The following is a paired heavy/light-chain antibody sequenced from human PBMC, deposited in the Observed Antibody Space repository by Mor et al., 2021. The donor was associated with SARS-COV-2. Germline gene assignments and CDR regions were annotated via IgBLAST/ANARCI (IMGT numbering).Heavy chain of an antibody. CDR2: MNPNSDNTNSGNT. Sequence: QVQLVQSGAEVKMPGASVRVSCKASGYSFTSYDLHWVRQATGQGLEWMGWMNPNSDNTNSGNTGYAQKFQGRVTMTWNTSINTGYMELSRLRSEDTAVYYCARVATVGTGEHFQHWGQGTLLTVSS. D-gene: IGHD6-13*01. J-gene: IGHJ1*01. CDR1: GYSFTSYD. CDR3: ARVATVGTGEHFQH. V-gene: IGHV1-8*01.
Light chain of an antibody. CDR2: WAS. V-gene: IGKV4-1*01. J-gene: IGKJ1*01. CDR1: QSVLYSSNNKNY. CDR3: QQYYSTPET. Sequence: DIVMTQSPDSLAVSLGERATINCKSSQSVLYSSNNKNYLAWYQQKPGQPPKVLIYWASTRESGVPDRFSGSGSGTDFTLTISSLQAEDAAVYYCQQYYSTPETFGQGTKVEIK.